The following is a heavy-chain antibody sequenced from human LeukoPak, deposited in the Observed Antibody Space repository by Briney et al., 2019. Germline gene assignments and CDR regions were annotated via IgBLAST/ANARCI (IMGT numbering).Heavy chain of an antibody. CDR3: ARGSMIVVVITTTLSDY. J-gene: IGHJ4*02. CDR1: GYTFTGYY. Sequence: GASLRVSCEASGYTFTGYYIRWVRQAPGQGLERMGWINPNSWATKYNQKFQGRVTRPRDTSISTAYMELSRLRSDDTAVYYCARGSMIVVVITTTLSDYWGQGTLVTASS. V-gene: IGHV1-2*02. D-gene: IGHD3-22*01. CDR2: INPNSWAT.